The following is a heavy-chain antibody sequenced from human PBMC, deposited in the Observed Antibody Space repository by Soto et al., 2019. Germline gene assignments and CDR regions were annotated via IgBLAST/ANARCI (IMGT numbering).Heavy chain of an antibody. J-gene: IGHJ4*02. CDR2: ISYDGSNK. V-gene: IGHV3-30-3*01. CDR1: GFPFSSYA. D-gene: IGHD6-13*01. CDR3: ARDVYSSSWPTFDY. Sequence: PGGSLRLSCAASGFPFSSYAMHWVRQAPGKGLEWVAVISYDGSNKYYADSVKGRFTISRDNAKNSLYLQMNSLRAEDTAVYYCARDVYSSSWPTFDYWGQGTLVTVSS.